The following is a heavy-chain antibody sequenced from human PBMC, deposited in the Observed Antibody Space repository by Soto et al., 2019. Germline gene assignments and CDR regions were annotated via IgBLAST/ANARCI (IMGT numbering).Heavy chain of an antibody. D-gene: IGHD1-26*01. V-gene: IGHV3-74*01. J-gene: IGHJ6*02. CDR3: AYGSYFQFDYYYYGMDV. CDR1: GFTFSSFW. CDR2: INTDGSST. Sequence: GGSLRLSCAVSGFTFSSFWMHWVRQAPGEGLVWVSRINTDGSSTSYADSVKGRFTISRDNSKNTLYLQMNSLRAEDTAVYYCAYGSYFQFDYYYYGMDVWGQGTTVTVSS.